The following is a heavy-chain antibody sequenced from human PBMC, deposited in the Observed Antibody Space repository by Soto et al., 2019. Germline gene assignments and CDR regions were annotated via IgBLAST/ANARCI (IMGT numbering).Heavy chain of an antibody. Sequence: GGSLRLSCAASGFTFSSYSMNWVRQAPGKGLEWVSSISSSSSYIYYTDSLKGRFTISRDNAKNSLYLQMNSLRAEDTAVYYCAREESYYDSSGYYMFDYWGKGTLVTVSS. V-gene: IGHV3-21*01. CDR2: ISSSSSYI. CDR1: GFTFSSYS. CDR3: AREESYYDSSGYYMFDY. D-gene: IGHD3-22*01. J-gene: IGHJ4*02.